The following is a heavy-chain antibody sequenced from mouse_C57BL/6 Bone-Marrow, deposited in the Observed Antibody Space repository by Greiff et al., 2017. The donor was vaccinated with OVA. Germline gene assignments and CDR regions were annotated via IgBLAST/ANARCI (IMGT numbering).Heavy chain of an antibody. J-gene: IGHJ2*01. CDR1: GFTFSSYA. V-gene: IGHV5-4*03. CDR2: ISDGGSYT. D-gene: IGHD1-1*01. Sequence: EVKLQESGGGLVKPGGSLKLSCAASGFTFSSYAMSWVRQTPEKRLEWVATISDGGSYTYYPDNVKGPFTISRDTAKNNLYLQLSHLKSEDKAMDYCARALGGVGGYYMDYWGQGTTLTVSS. CDR3: ARALGGVGGYYMDY.